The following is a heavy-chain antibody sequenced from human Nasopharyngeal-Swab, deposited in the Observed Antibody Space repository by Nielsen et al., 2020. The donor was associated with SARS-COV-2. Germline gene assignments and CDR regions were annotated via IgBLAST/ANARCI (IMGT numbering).Heavy chain of an antibody. CDR3: ARVIAAAANEGLDY. CDR1: GYTFTSYG. D-gene: IGHD6-13*01. CDR2: ISAYNGNT. V-gene: IGHV1-18*01. J-gene: IGHJ4*02. Sequence: ASVKVSCKASGYTFTSYGISWVRQAPGQGLEWMGWISAYNGNTNYAQKLQGRVTMTTDTSTSTAYTELRSLRSDDTAVYYCARVIAAAANEGLDYWGQGTLVTVSS.